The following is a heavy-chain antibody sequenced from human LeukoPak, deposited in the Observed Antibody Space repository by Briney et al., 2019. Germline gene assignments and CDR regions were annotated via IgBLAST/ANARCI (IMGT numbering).Heavy chain of an antibody. Sequence: SQTLSLTCAVSGGSISSGGYSWSWIRQPPGKGLEWIGYIYHSGSTYYNPSLKSRVTISVDTSKNQFSLKLSSVTAADTAVYYCARGVDIVATMNFDYWGQGTLVTVSS. CDR2: IYHSGST. D-gene: IGHD5-12*01. CDR1: GGSISSGGYS. J-gene: IGHJ4*02. V-gene: IGHV4-30-2*01. CDR3: ARGVDIVATMNFDY.